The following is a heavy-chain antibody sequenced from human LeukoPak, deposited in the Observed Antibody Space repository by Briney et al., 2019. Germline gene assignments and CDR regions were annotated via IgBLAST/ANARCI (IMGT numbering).Heavy chain of an antibody. CDR3: AAGPAGNGHLSSY. Sequence: GGSLRPSCAASGFTFNNYWLHWVRQVPGKGLMWVSRINGDGNNVNYADSVKGRFTISRDNAKNTLHLQMNSLRAEDTAVYYCAAGPAGNGHLSSYWGQGTRVTVSS. D-gene: IGHD1-1*01. CDR1: GFTFNNYW. V-gene: IGHV3-74*01. CDR2: INGDGNNV. J-gene: IGHJ4*02.